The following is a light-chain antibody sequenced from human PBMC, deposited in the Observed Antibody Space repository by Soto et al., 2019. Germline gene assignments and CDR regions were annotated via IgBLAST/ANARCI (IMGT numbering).Light chain of an antibody. CDR1: SSDVGGYNF. Sequence: QSALTQPASVSGSPGQSITISCTGTSSDVGGYNFVSWYQQHPGKAPKLMIYEVVTRPSGVSNRFSGSKSANTASLTISGLQPEDEADYYCAAWDDSLSGYVFGTGTKVTVL. CDR2: EVV. CDR3: AAWDDSLSGYV. J-gene: IGLJ1*01. V-gene: IGLV2-14*01.